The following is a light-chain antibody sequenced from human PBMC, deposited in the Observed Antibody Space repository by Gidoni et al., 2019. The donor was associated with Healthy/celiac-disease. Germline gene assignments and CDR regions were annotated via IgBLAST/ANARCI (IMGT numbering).Light chain of an antibody. J-gene: IGKJ2*01. CDR2: AAS. V-gene: IGKV1-9*01. Sequence: DIQLTQSPSFLSASVGDRVTITCLASQGISSYLAWYQQKPGKAPKLLIYAASTVQSGVPSRFSGSGSGTEFTLTIRSLQPEDFATYYCQQLNSYPPSYTFGQGTKLEIK. CDR1: QGISSY. CDR3: QQLNSYPPSYT.